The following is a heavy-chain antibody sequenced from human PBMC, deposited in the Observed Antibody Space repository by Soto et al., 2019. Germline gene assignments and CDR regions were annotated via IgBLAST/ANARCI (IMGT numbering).Heavy chain of an antibody. CDR1: GGYFSGYY. V-gene: IGHV4-34*01. D-gene: IGHD2-2*01. CDR2: INHSGST. CDR3: ARAVVPDRFYYYYYYMDV. Sequence: SETMSLTSAVDGGYFSGYYWSWIRQPPGKGLEWIGEINHSGSTNYNPSLKSRVTISVDTSKNQFSLKLSSVTAADTAVYYCARAVVPDRFYYYYYYMDVWGKGTTVTVSS. J-gene: IGHJ6*03.